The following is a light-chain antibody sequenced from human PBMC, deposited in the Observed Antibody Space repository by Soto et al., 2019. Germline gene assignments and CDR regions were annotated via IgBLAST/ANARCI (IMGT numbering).Light chain of an antibody. J-gene: IGLJ1*01. Sequence: QSVLTQPPSVSAAPGRTVTISCSGSSSNIGNSFVSWYQQLPGTAPRLLIYDSNERPSGIPDRFSGSKSGTSATLGITGLQTGDEADYYCGAWDGGLSAFVFGTGTKLTVL. CDR2: DSN. V-gene: IGLV1-51*01. CDR1: SSNIGNSF. CDR3: GAWDGGLSAFV.